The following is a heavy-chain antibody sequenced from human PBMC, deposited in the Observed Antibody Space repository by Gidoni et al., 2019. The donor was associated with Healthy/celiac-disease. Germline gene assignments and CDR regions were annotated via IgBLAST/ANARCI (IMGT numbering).Heavy chain of an antibody. CDR3: ARDRNYGDYGCFDY. D-gene: IGHD4-17*01. CDR1: GFTFSSYG. CDR2: IWYDGSNK. V-gene: IGHV3-33*01. J-gene: IGHJ4*02. Sequence: QLQLVESGGGVVQPGRSLRLSCAASGFTFSSYGMHWVRQAPGKGLEWVAVIWYDGSNKYYADSVKGRVTISRDNSKNTLYLQMNSLRAEDTAVYYCARDRNYGDYGCFDYWGQGTLVTVSS.